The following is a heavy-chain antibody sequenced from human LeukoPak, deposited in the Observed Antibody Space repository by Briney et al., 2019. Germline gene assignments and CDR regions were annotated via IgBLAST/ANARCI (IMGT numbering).Heavy chain of an antibody. CDR1: GGSISSSSYY. V-gene: IGHV4-39*01. Sequence: PSETLSLTCTVSGGSISSSSYYWGWIRQPPGKGLEWIGSIYYSGSTYYNPSLKSRVTISVDTSKKQFSLKLSSVTAADTAVYYCALKITMVRGVQNWFDPWGQGTLVTVSS. D-gene: IGHD3-10*01. J-gene: IGHJ5*02. CDR2: IYYSGST. CDR3: ALKITMVRGVQNWFDP.